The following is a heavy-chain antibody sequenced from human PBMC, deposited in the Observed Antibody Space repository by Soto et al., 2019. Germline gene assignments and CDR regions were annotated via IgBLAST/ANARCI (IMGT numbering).Heavy chain of an antibody. CDR2: ISTYGSAI. CDR1: GFTFSSYS. V-gene: IGHV3-48*01. CDR3: ARDSSDV. Sequence: ESGGGLVQPGGSLRVSCAASGFTFSSYSMNWVRQAPGKGLEWVSYISTYGSAIYYADSVKGRFIISRDNAKNSLYLQMNSLRAEDTAVYYCARDSSDVWGKGTTVTVSS. J-gene: IGHJ6*04.